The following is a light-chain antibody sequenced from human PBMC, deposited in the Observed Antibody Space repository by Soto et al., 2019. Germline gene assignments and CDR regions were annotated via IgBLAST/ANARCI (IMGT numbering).Light chain of an antibody. J-gene: IGLJ2*01. V-gene: IGLV1-47*01. Sequence: QSVLTQPPSASGIPGQRVTISCSGSSSNIENNYVYWYQMVPGTAPKLLIYRNNQRPSGVPDRFSGSRSGTSASLAISGLRSEDEADYYCAAWDDSLSGRGVFGGGTKLTVL. CDR3: AAWDDSLSGRGV. CDR2: RNN. CDR1: SSNIENNY.